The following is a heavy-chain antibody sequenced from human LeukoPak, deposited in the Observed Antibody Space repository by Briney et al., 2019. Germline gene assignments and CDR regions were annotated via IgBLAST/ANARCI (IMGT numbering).Heavy chain of an antibody. CDR3: ARDYYDYVWGSYRPLGY. V-gene: IGHV4-4*07. Sequence: PSETLPLTCTVSGGSINSYYWSWIRQPAGKGLEWIGRIYSSGSTNYNPSLKKRVTMSVDTSKNQFSLKLSSVTAADTAVYYCARDYYDYVWGSYRPLGYWGQGTLVTVSS. J-gene: IGHJ4*02. CDR1: GGSINSYY. CDR2: IYSSGST. D-gene: IGHD3-16*02.